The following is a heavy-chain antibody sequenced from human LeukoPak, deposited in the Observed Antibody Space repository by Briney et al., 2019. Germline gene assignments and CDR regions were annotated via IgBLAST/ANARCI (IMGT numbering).Heavy chain of an antibody. J-gene: IGHJ6*02. CDR2: ISGSGGST. Sequence: GGSLRLSCAASGFTFSSYAMSWVRQAPGKGLEWVSSISGSGGSTYYADSVKGRFTISRDDSKNTLYLQMNSLRAEDTAVYYCTTDPDYYGMDVWGQGTTVTVSS. CDR3: TTDPDYYGMDV. V-gene: IGHV3-23*01. CDR1: GFTFSSYA.